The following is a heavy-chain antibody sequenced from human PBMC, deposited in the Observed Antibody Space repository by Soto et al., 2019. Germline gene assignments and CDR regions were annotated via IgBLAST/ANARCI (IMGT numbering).Heavy chain of an antibody. Sequence: SLRLSCVASGFSLYSYVIHWVRQTPGKGLQWVAVISIDGTRTYYADSVKGRFTVSRDNSKNTQYLQMYGLTIEDTAIYYCVCDLGSRDLDPWGQGTLVTVSS. D-gene: IGHD6-13*01. J-gene: IGHJ5*02. CDR3: VCDLGSRDLDP. V-gene: IGHV3-30*01. CDR1: GFSLYSYV. CDR2: ISIDGTRT.